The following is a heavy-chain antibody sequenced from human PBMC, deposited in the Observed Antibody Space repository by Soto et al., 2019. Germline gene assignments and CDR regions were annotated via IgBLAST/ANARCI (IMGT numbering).Heavy chain of an antibody. CDR2: INHSGST. CDR3: ARAAYSGSYQGYFDY. D-gene: IGHD1-26*01. J-gene: IGHJ4*02. V-gene: IGHV4-34*01. Sequence: SETLSLTCAVYGGSFSGYYWSWIRQPPGKGLEWIGEINHSGSTNYNPSLKSRVTISVDTSKNQFSLKLSSVTAADTAVYYCARAAYSGSYQGYFDYWGQGILVTVSS. CDR1: GGSFSGYY.